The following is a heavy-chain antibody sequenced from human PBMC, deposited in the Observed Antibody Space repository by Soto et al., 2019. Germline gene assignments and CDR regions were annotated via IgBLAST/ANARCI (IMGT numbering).Heavy chain of an antibody. CDR1: GGSLSSYY. CDR2: ISYSGTT. CDR3: ARSDSNYAPFDY. V-gene: IGHV4-59*01. D-gene: IGHD4-4*01. Sequence: SETLSLTCTVSGGSLSSYYWSWIRRPPGMGLEWIASISYSGTTNYNSSLKSRVTISIDTSKNQFSLKFNSVTAADTAVYYCARSDSNYAPFDYWGQGTLVTVSS. J-gene: IGHJ4*02.